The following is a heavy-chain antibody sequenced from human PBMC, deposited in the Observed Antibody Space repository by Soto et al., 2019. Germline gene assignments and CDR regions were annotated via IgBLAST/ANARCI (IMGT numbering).Heavy chain of an antibody. CDR1: GYSFTNYN. V-gene: IGHV1-18*01. J-gene: IGHJ6*02. D-gene: IGHD3-3*01. CDR3: ARGGYLYDFDV. Sequence: ASVKVSCKASGYSFTNYNNNWVRQAPGEGLEWMGWISTYNADTNYAQKLQGRVTVTTDTSTSTAYMELRSLKSEDTAVYYWARGGYLYDFDVWGQGTTVTVSS. CDR2: ISTYNADT.